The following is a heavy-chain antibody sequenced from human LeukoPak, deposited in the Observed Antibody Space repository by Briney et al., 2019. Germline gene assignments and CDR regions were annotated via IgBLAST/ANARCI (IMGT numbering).Heavy chain of an antibody. CDR3: ANWVEGARPSLDY. V-gene: IGHV3-23*01. CDR1: GFTFSSYA. CDR2: ISGSGGST. D-gene: IGHD6-6*01. J-gene: IGHJ4*02. Sequence: PGGSLRLSCSASGFTFSSYAMTWVRQAPGKGLGWVSAISGSGGSTYYADSVKCRFTISRDNSKNTIYLQMNSLRAEDTAVYYCANWVEGARPSLDYWGQGTLVTVSS.